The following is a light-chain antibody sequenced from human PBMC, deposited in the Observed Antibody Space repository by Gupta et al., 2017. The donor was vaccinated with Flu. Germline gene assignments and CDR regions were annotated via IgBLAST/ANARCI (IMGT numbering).Light chain of an antibody. CDR1: SSDVGGYEY. J-gene: IGLJ2*01. Sequence: ITISCTGTSSDVGGYEYVSWYQQPPGKAPKLMMFEVSNRPSGIPNRFSGSKSGNTASLTITGLQAEDEAYYYCSSYKDTNTLVIFGGGTKLTVL. V-gene: IGLV2-14*01. CDR3: SSYKDTNTLVI. CDR2: EVS.